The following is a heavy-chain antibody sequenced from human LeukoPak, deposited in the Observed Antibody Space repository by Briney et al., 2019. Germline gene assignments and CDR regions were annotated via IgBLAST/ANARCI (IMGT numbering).Heavy chain of an antibody. CDR1: GFTFSSYW. Sequence: GGSLRLSCAASGFTFSSYWMSWVRQAPGKGLEWVANIKQDGSEKYYVDSVKGRFTISRDNAKNSLYLQMNSLRAEDTAVYYCARVWGDILTGYLDYWGQGTLVTVSS. CDR3: ARVWGDILTGYLDY. J-gene: IGHJ4*02. V-gene: IGHV3-7*01. D-gene: IGHD3-9*01. CDR2: IKQDGSEK.